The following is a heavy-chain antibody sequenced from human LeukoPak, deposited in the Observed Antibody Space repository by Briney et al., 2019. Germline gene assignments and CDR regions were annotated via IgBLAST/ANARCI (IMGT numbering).Heavy chain of an antibody. CDR2: ISFSSSTI. Sequence: QAGGSLRLSCAASGFTFSSYSMNWVRQAPGKGLEWVSYISFSSSTIYYADSVKGRFTISRDNAKNSLYLQMNSLRAEDTAVYYCAKRGPGSPQSGKYYFDYWGQGTLVTVSS. CDR3: AKRGPGSPQSGKYYFDY. D-gene: IGHD3-10*01. J-gene: IGHJ4*02. CDR1: GFTFSSYS. V-gene: IGHV3-48*01.